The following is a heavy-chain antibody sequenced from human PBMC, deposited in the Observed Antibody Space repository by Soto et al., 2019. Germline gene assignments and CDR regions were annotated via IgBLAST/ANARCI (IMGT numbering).Heavy chain of an antibody. J-gene: IGHJ4*02. CDR1: SDSITSGPYY. V-gene: IGHV4-31*03. Sequence: QVQLQESGPGLVKPSQTLSLTCTVSSDSITSGPYYWSWVRQHPGRGLEWIGYIYYRGNSYYNPFLKSRISISRDRSKNQFSLELNSVTAADTAVDYCARSGGSNSWYGVFDFWGQGTLVTVSS. CDR3: ARSGGSNSWYGVFDF. D-gene: IGHD2-15*01. CDR2: IYYRGNS.